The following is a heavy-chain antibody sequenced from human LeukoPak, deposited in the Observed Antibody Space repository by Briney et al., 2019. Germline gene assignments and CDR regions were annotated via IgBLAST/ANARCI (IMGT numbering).Heavy chain of an antibody. J-gene: IGHJ4*02. CDR2: ISGSGGST. D-gene: IGHD3-22*01. V-gene: IGHV3-23*01. CDR1: GFTFSSYA. Sequence: GGSLRLSCAASGFTFSSYAMSWVRQAPGKGLQCVSAISGSGGSTYYADSVKGRFTISRDNSKNTLYLQMNSLRAEDTAVYYCAKGYYYDSSGYYYLPDYFDYWGQGTLVTVSS. CDR3: AKGYYYDSSGYYYLPDYFDY.